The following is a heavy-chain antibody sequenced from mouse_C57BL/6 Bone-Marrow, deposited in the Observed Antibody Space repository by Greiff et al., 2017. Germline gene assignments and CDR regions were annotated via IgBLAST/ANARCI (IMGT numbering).Heavy chain of an antibody. J-gene: IGHJ3*01. CDR1: GYTFTSYG. CDR2: MYPRSGNT. CDR3: ARDGYYSWVAY. V-gene: IGHV1-81*01. Sequence: QVQLQQSGAELARPGASVKLSCKASGYTFTSYGISWVKQRTGQGLEWIGEMYPRSGNTYYNEQFKGKATLTADKSSSTAYMERRSLTSEDTAVYYCARDGYYSWVAYWGQGTLVTVSA. D-gene: IGHD2-3*01.